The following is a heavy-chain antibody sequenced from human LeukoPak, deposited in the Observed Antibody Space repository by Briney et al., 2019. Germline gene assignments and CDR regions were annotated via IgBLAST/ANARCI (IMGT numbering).Heavy chain of an antibody. D-gene: IGHD5-12*01. J-gene: IGHJ4*02. V-gene: IGHV3-33*01. CDR2: IWYDGSNK. CDR1: GFTFSSYG. CDR3: ARDTRYSGYFGPYY. Sequence: GGSLRLSCAASGFTFSSYGMHWVRQAPGKGLEWVAVIWYDGSNKYYADSVKGRFTISRDNSKNTPYLQMNSLRAEDTAVYYCARDTRYSGYFGPYYWGQGTLVTVSS.